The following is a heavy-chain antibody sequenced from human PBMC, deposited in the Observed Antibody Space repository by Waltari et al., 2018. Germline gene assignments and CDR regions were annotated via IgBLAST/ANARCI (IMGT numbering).Heavy chain of an antibody. V-gene: IGHV3-53*01. D-gene: IGHD6-13*01. CDR1: GFTVSSNY. J-gene: IGHJ4*02. CDR3: ARGPGYSSSWYYFDY. CDR2: IYSGGST. Sequence: EVQLVESGGGLIQPGGSLRLSCAASGFTVSSNYMSWVRQAPGKGSEWVSVIYSGGSTYYADSVKGRFTISRDNSKNTLYLQMNSLRADDTAVYYCARGPGYSSSWYYFDYWGQGTLVTVSS.